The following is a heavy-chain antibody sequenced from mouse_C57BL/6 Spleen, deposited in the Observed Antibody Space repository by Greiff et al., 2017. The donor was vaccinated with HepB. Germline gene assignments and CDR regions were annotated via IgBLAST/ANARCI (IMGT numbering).Heavy chain of an antibody. V-gene: IGHV1-53*01. J-gene: IGHJ3*01. CDR2: INPSNGGT. CDR1: GYTFTSYW. Sequence: QVQLQQPGTELVKPGASVKLSCKASGYTFTSYWMHWVKQRPGQGLEWIGNINPSNGGTNYNEKFKSKATLTVDKSSSTAYMQLSSLTSEDSALYYCARSLYYDYDWFAYWGQGTLVTVSA. CDR3: ARSLYYDYDWFAY. D-gene: IGHD2-4*01.